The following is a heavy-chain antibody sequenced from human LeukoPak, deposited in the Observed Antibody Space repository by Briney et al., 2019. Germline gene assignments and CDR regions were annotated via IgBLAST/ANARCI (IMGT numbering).Heavy chain of an antibody. Sequence: NPSETLSLTCTVSGGSISGGRYYWGWIRQPPGKGLEWIGSIYYSGSTYYNPSLKSRVTISVDTSKNQFSLKLSSVTAADTAVYYCARFEGPAVPASGLYGMGVWGQGTTVTVSS. CDR2: IYYSGST. CDR1: GGSISGGRYY. CDR3: ARFEGPAVPASGLYGMGV. J-gene: IGHJ6*02. D-gene: IGHD3-10*01. V-gene: IGHV4-39*07.